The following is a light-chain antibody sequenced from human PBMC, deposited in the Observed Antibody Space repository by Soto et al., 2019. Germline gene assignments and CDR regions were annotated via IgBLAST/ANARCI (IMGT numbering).Light chain of an antibody. CDR1: NSNIGAGFD. CDR2: RNN. J-gene: IGLJ2*01. CDR3: QSFWV. V-gene: IGLV1-40*01. Sequence: QSVLTQPPSVSGAPGQRGTISCTGSNSNIGAGFDVHWYQQFPGTAPKLLIYRNNQRPSGVPDRFSGSKSGTSASLAITGLQAEDEADYYCQSFWVFGGGTKLTVL.